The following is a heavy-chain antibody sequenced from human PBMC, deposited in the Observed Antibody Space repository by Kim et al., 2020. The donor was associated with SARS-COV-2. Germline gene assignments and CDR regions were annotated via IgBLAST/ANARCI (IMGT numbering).Heavy chain of an antibody. Sequence: GMNEYYAESVRGRLTNARDNSKKTLFLLMNNLKVEDTALYYCARGARAFDIWGQGTMVTVSS. CDR3: ARGARAFDI. V-gene: IGHV3-30*01. CDR2: GMNE. J-gene: IGHJ3*02.